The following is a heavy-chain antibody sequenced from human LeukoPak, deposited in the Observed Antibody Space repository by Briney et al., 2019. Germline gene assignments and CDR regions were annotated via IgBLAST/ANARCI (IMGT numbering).Heavy chain of an antibody. CDR1: GGSLSNGDHY. V-gene: IGHV4-31*03. CDR3: ARTSGSYFYYYGMDV. CDR2: IYYSGST. D-gene: IGHD1-26*01. J-gene: IGHJ6*02. Sequence: SETLSPTCPVSGGSLSNGDHYWSWIRPHPGEGLGWVWDIYYSGSTYYNPSPKSRGIISVETSKNQFSLNLSSVTAADTAVYYCARTSGSYFYYYGMDVWGQGTTVTVSS.